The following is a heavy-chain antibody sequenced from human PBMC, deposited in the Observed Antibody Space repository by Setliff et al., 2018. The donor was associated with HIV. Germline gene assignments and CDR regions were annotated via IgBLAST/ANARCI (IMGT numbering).Heavy chain of an antibody. CDR1: GYTFTNYY. Sequence: ASVKVSCKASGYTFTNYYMHWVRQAPGQGLEWMGWINPNSGGTNYAQKFQGRVTMTRDTSISTAYMELSRLRSDDAAVYYCARTLPQYTNLFDYWGQGTLVTVSS. J-gene: IGHJ4*02. CDR3: ARTLPQYTNLFDY. V-gene: IGHV1-2*02. CDR2: INPNSGGT. D-gene: IGHD5-18*01.